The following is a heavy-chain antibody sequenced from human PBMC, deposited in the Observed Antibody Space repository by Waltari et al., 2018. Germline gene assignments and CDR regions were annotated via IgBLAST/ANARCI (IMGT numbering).Heavy chain of an antibody. D-gene: IGHD2-8*02. CDR2: IYYSGRT. CDR1: GGSISSSSYY. J-gene: IGHJ4*02. V-gene: IGHV4-39*01. Sequence: QLQLQESGPGLVKPSETLSLTCTVSGGSISSSSYYWGWLRQPPGKGLEWIGSIYYSGRTYYNPSLKSRVTISVDTSKNQFSLKLSSVTAADTAVYYCARLSRLVDYFDYWGQGTLVTVSS. CDR3: ARLSRLVDYFDY.